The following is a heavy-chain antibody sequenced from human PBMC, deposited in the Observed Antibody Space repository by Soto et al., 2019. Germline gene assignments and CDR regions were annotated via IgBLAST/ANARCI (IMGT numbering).Heavy chain of an antibody. CDR3: ASGQWLGPHNAFDI. Sequence: LRLSCAASGFTVSSNYMSWVRQAPGKGLEWVSVIYSGGSTYYADSVKGRFTISRDNSKNTLYLQMNSLRAEDTAVYYCASGQWLGPHNAFDIWGQGTMVTVSS. CDR2: IYSGGST. V-gene: IGHV3-53*01. D-gene: IGHD6-19*01. J-gene: IGHJ3*02. CDR1: GFTVSSNY.